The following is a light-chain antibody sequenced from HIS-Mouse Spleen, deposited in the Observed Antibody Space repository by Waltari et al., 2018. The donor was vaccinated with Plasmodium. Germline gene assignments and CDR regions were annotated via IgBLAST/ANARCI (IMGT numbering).Light chain of an antibody. Sequence: QSALTQPASVSGSPGQSITLSCPGTIRDVGGYTYVSWYQQHPGKAPKLMIYDVSNRPSGVSNRFSGSKSGNTASLTISGLQAEDEADYYCSSYTSSSTLYVVFGGGTKLTVL. CDR3: SSYTSSSTLYVV. CDR2: DVS. V-gene: IGLV2-14*03. J-gene: IGLJ2*01. CDR1: IRDVGGYTY.